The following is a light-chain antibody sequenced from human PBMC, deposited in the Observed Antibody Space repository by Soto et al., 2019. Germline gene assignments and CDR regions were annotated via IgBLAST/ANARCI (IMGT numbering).Light chain of an antibody. V-gene: IGKV1-39*01. CDR2: AAS. CDR1: QSISVH. J-gene: IGKJ2*01. Sequence: DLQMTHSPSSLSASVGDTVTITCRASQSISVHLNWYQQKPGKVPKLLIYAASNLQSGVPSSFSGSGSETDFARTCGSLQPEELATNYCQQSYITPYTFGQWT. CDR3: QQSYITPYT.